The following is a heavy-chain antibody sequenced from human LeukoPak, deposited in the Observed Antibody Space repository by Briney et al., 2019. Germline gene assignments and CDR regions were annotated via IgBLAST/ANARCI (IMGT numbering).Heavy chain of an antibody. CDR1: GGSFSGYY. D-gene: IGHD3-16*02. J-gene: IGHJ4*02. CDR3: ARGYGRYDYVWGSYRYSFDY. V-gene: IGHV4-34*01. Sequence: PSETLSLTCAVYGGSFSGYYWSWIRQPPGKGLEWIGEINHSGSTNYNPSLKSRVTISVDTSKNQFSLKLSSVTAADTAVYYSARGYGRYDYVWGSYRYSFDYWGQGTLVTVSS. CDR2: INHSGST.